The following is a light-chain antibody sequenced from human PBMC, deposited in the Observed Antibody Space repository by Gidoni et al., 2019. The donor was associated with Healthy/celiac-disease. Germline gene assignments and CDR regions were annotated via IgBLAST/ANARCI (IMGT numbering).Light chain of an antibody. V-gene: IGLV3-1*01. CDR1: KLGDKY. CDR2: QDS. CDR3: QAWDSSPYV. Sequence: SYELTQPPSVSVSPGQTASITCSGDKLGDKYACWYQQKPGQSPVLVIYQDSKRPSGIPERFSASNSGNTATLTISGTQAMDEADYYCQAWDSSPYVFGTGTKVTVL. J-gene: IGLJ1*01.